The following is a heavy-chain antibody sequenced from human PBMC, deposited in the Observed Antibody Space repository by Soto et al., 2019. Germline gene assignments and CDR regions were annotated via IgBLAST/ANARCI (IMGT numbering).Heavy chain of an antibody. J-gene: IGHJ4*02. CDR1: GFTFTNAW. Sequence: EVQLVESGGGLVKPGESLRLSCAASGFTFTNAWMNWVRQPPAKGLEWVGRIRSKTDGVTPDYASPVKGRFTISRDDSKNTLYVQMNSLKTEDTAIYYCTTEKGYWGQGTLVTVSS. V-gene: IGHV3-15*07. CDR3: TTEKGY. CDR2: IRSKTDGVTP.